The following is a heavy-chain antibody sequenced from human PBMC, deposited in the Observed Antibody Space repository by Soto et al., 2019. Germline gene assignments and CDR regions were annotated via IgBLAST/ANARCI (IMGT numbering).Heavy chain of an antibody. CDR1: GYSFTSYW. CDR2: IDPSDSYT. V-gene: IGHV5-10-1*01. Sequence: GESLKISCKGSGYSFTSYWISWVRQMPGKGLEWMGRIDPSDSYTNYSPSFQGHVTISADKSISTAYLQWSSLKASDTAMYYCASAYYYDSSGYPFYGMDVWGQGTTVTV. D-gene: IGHD3-22*01. J-gene: IGHJ6*02. CDR3: ASAYYYDSSGYPFYGMDV.